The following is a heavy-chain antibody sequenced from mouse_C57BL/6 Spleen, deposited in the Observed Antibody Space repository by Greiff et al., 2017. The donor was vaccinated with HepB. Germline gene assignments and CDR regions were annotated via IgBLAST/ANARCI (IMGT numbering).Heavy chain of an antibody. CDR3: ARSDYYGSSYLFAY. D-gene: IGHD1-1*01. CDR2: INPYNGGT. J-gene: IGHJ3*01. V-gene: IGHV1-19*01. Sequence: VQLQQSGPVLVKPGASVKMSCKASGYTFTDYYMNWVKQSHGKSLEWIGVINPYNGGTSYNQKFKGKATLTVDKSSSPAYMELNSLTSEDSAVYYCARSDYYGSSYLFAYWGQGTLVTVSA. CDR1: GYTFTDYY.